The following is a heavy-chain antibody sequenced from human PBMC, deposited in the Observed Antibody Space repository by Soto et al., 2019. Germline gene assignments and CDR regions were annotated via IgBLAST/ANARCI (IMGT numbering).Heavy chain of an antibody. D-gene: IGHD3-10*01. Sequence: PGESLKISCPASGYSFKDYWVSWLRQMPGKGLEWMGRIDPDNSDTKYNPSFVGHIYISVDKSINTAYVEWSSLKASDSAKYYCARNTAGYYYHAGRSFDRFDPWGQGTLVTVSS. CDR3: ARNTAGYYYHAGRSFDRFDP. CDR2: IDPDNSDT. V-gene: IGHV5-10-1*01. CDR1: GYSFKDYW. J-gene: IGHJ5*02.